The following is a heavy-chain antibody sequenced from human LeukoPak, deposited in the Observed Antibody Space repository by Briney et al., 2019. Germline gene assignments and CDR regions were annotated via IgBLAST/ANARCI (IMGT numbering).Heavy chain of an antibody. V-gene: IGHV4-59*01. D-gene: IGHD5-18*01. CDR1: GGSISSYY. CDR3: ARGAAGYSYG. CDR2: IYYSEST. J-gene: IGHJ4*02. Sequence: YPSETLSLTCTVSGGSISSYYWSWIRQPPGKGLEWIGHIYYSESTNYNPSLKSRVTISIDTSKNQFSLRLSSVTAADTAVYYCARGAAGYSYGWGQGTLVTVSS.